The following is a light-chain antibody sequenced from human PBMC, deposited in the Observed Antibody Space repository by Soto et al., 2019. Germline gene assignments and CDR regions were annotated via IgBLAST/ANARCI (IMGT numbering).Light chain of an antibody. CDR2: LEGSGSY. V-gene: IGLV4-60*02. CDR3: ETWDSNTHTV. Sequence: QSVLTQSSSASASLGSSVKLTCTLSSGHSSYIIAWHQQQPGKAPRYLMKLEGSGSYNKGSGVPDRFSGSSSGADRYLTISTRLFEDEADYYCETWDSNTHTVFGGGTKLTVL. CDR1: SGHSSYI. J-gene: IGLJ3*02.